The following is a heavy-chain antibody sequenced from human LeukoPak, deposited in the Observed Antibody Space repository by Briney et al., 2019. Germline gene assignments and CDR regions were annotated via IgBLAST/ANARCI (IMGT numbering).Heavy chain of an antibody. CDR2: INPNTGAT. V-gene: IGHV1-2*02. CDR3: ARDRVGSGWPRPWYFEF. J-gene: IGHJ4*02. CDR1: GYTFTGYY. D-gene: IGHD6-19*01. Sequence: GASVTVSCKPSGYTFTGYYLHWVRQAPGQGLEWVGWINPNTGATIYAEKFQGRVTMTRDTSIDTAYMEMRSLRSDDTAVYYCARDRVGSGWPRPWYFEFWGQRTLITVSS.